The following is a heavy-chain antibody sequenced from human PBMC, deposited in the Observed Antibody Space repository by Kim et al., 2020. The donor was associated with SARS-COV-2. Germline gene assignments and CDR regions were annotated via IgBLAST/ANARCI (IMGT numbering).Heavy chain of an antibody. CDR2: VCSGGRYT. D-gene: IGHD1-1*01. CDR1: GFRFSDYD. J-gene: IGHJ6*02. V-gene: IGHV3-11*05. Sequence: GGSLRLSCAASGFRFSDYDMNWVRQAPGKGLEWLSLVCSGGRYTSYADSVRGRFIISRDNARDPLSLQMDSLQPEDTAVYYCAREPYKYDSMHVCGHGTT. CDR3: AREPYKYDSMHV.